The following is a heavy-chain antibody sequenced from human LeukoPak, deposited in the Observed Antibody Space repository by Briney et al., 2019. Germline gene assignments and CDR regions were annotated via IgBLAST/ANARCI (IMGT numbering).Heavy chain of an antibody. D-gene: IGHD5-24*01. CDR2: IYSGGST. Sequence: GGSLRLSCAASGFTVSSSYMSWVRQAPGKGLEWVSVIYSGGSTYYADSVKGRFTISRDNSKNTVHLQMDSLRAEDTAVYYCARGDGYNYWDYWGQGTLVTVSS. V-gene: IGHV3-53*01. CDR1: GFTVSSSY. J-gene: IGHJ4*02. CDR3: ARGDGYNYWDY.